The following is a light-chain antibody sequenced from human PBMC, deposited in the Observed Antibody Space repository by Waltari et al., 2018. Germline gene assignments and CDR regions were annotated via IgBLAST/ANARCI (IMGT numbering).Light chain of an antibody. J-gene: IGKJ1*01. V-gene: IGKV1-5*03. CDR3: QQYNSYSWT. CDR2: KAS. Sequence: DIQMTQSPSTLSASVGDSVTITCRASPSISSWLARYQQKPGKAPKLLIYKASSLESGVPSRFSGSGSGTEFTLTISSLQPDDFATYYCQQYNSYSWTFGQGTKVEIK. CDR1: PSISSW.